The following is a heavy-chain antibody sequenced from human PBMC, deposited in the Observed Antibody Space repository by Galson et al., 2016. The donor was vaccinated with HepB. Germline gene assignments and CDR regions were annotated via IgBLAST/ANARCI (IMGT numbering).Heavy chain of an antibody. CDR2: LSYSGAST. D-gene: IGHD2-15*01. J-gene: IGHJ4*02. CDR1: GFTFSSYA. CDR3: AKAVAEGGGLDY. V-gene: IGHV3-23*01. Sequence: SLRLSCAASGFTFSSYAMRWVRQAPGKGLEWVSSLSYSGASTYYADPVRGRFTISRDNSKNTLYLQMNSLRAEDTAIYYCAKAVAEGGGLDYWGQGTLVTVSS.